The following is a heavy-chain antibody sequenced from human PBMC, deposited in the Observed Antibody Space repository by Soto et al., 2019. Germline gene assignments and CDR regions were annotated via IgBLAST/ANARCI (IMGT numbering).Heavy chain of an antibody. CDR2: IKSKTDGGTT. CDR3: TTGLDEYYDILTGYTPSPY. J-gene: IGHJ4*02. V-gene: IGHV3-15*01. Sequence: GGSVRLSCAASGFTFSNAWMSWVRQAPGKGLEWVGRIKSKTDGGTTDYAAPVKGRFTISRDDSKNTLYLQMNSLKTEDTAVYYCTTGLDEYYDILTGYTPSPYWGQGTLVTVSS. D-gene: IGHD3-9*01. CDR1: GFTFSNAW.